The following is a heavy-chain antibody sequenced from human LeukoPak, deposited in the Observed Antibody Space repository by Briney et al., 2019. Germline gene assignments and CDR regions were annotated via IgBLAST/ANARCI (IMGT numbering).Heavy chain of an antibody. CDR1: GFTFRSYA. CDR3: ARDSIRYGSLDY. Sequence: GGSLRLSCAASGFTFRSYAMNWVRQAPGKGLEWVSSISGSGGSTYYADSVKGRFTISRDNAKNSLYLQMNSLRAEDTAVYYCARDSIRYGSLDYWGQGTLVTVSS. D-gene: IGHD1-1*01. V-gene: IGHV3-23*01. J-gene: IGHJ4*02. CDR2: ISGSGGST.